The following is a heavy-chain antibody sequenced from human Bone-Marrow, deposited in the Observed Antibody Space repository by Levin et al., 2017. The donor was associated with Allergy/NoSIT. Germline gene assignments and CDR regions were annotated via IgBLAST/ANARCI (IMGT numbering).Heavy chain of an antibody. Sequence: PGGSLRLSCEGSGFSFRSYVMSWVHQAPGKGLEWVSSISGSDSGTYYADSVKGRFTISSDHSRNTLYLQMDSLGVEDTALYFCAKYGGAVSHYYGMDVWGQGTTVTVSS. CDR3: AKYGGAVSHYYGMDV. CDR1: GFSFRSYV. CDR2: ISGSDSGT. J-gene: IGHJ6*02. D-gene: IGHD3-16*01. V-gene: IGHV3-23*01.